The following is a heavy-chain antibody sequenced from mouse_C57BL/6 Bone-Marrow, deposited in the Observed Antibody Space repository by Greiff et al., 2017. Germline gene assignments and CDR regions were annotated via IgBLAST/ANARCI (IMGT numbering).Heavy chain of an antibody. Sequence: VQLQQPGAELVMPGASVKLSCKASGYTFTSYWMHWVKQRPGQGLEWIGEIDPSDSYTKYNQKFKGKAPLTVDKSSSTAYMQLSSLTSEDSAVCYCAREGYSNYPHYYAMDYWGQGTSVTVSS. J-gene: IGHJ4*01. CDR3: AREGYSNYPHYYAMDY. CDR1: GYTFTSYW. V-gene: IGHV1-69*01. CDR2: IDPSDSYT. D-gene: IGHD2-5*01.